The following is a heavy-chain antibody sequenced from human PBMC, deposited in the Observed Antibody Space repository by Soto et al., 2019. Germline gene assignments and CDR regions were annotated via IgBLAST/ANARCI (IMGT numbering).Heavy chain of an antibody. CDR3: AKEGGYYGSGSYSVGENYYGMDV. D-gene: IGHD3-10*01. J-gene: IGHJ6*02. CDR1: GFTFSSYG. V-gene: IGHV3-30*18. Sequence: QVQLVESGGGVVQPGRSLRLSCAASGFTFSSYGMHWVRQAPGKGLEWVAVISYDGSNKYYADSVKGRFTISRDNSKKTLYLQMNSLRAEDTAVHFCAKEGGYYGSGSYSVGENYYGMDVWGQGTTVTVSS. CDR2: ISYDGSNK.